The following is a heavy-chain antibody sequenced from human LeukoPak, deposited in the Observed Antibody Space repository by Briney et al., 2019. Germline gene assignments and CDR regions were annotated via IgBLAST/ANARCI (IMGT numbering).Heavy chain of an antibody. V-gene: IGHV4-34*01. D-gene: IGHD4/OR15-4a*01. J-gene: IGHJ5*01. CDR1: GGSFSGYY. CDR3: ARVGPTWVRYNWFDS. CDR2: INHSGST. Sequence: SETLSLTCAVYGGSFSGYYWSWIRQPPGKGLEWIGEINHSGSTNYNPSLKSRVTISVDTSKNQFSLKLSSVTAADTAVYYCARVGPTWVRYNWFDSWGQGTLVTVSS.